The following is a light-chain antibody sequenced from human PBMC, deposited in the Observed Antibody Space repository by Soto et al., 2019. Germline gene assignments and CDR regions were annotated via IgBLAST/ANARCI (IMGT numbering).Light chain of an antibody. CDR2: GAF. J-gene: IGKJ5*01. CDR3: QQYGGSLPYT. Sequence: EIVLTQSPDTLSLSPGERATLSCRASQSITSSSLAWYQQKPGQAPRLLIYGAFHRSTGIPDRFSGSGSVTDFTLTISRLGPEDFAVYYCQQYGGSLPYTFGQGTRLEIK. V-gene: IGKV3-20*01. CDR1: QSITSSS.